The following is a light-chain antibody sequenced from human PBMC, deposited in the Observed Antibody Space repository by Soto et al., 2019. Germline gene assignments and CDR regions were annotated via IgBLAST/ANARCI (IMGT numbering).Light chain of an antibody. CDR1: SSNIGSNY. J-gene: IGLJ1*01. CDR3: AALYDSERF. Sequence: QSVLTQPPSASGTPGQRVTISCSGSSSNIGSNYVYWYQQLPGTAPKLLIYRNNQRPSGVPDRFSGSKSGTSASLAISGLRSEDEAAYYCAALYDSERFFGTGTQLTVL. CDR2: RNN. V-gene: IGLV1-47*01.